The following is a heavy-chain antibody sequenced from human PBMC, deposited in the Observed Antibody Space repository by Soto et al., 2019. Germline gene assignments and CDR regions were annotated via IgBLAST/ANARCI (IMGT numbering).Heavy chain of an antibody. Sequence: ASVKVSCKASGYTFTSYGISWVRQAPGQGLEWMGWISAYNGNTNYAQKLQGRVTMTTDTSTSTAYMELRSLRSDDTAVYYCARTIYDILTGYFSNWFDPWGQGTLVTVSS. J-gene: IGHJ5*02. D-gene: IGHD3-9*01. V-gene: IGHV1-18*01. CDR2: ISAYNGNT. CDR1: GYTFTSYG. CDR3: ARTIYDILTGYFSNWFDP.